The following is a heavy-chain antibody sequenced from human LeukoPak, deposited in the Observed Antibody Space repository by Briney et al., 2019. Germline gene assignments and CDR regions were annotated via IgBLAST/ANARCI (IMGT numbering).Heavy chain of an antibody. Sequence: NPSETLSLTCTVSGGSISSYYWSWIRQPPGKGLEWIGYINYSGSTNYNPSLKSRVTISVDTSKNQFSLKLSSVTAADTAVYYCARHSNYGSGSYYRYWFDPWGQGTLVTVSS. CDR3: ARHSNYGSGSYYRYWFDP. D-gene: IGHD3-10*01. CDR1: GGSISSYY. V-gene: IGHV4-59*08. J-gene: IGHJ5*02. CDR2: INYSGST.